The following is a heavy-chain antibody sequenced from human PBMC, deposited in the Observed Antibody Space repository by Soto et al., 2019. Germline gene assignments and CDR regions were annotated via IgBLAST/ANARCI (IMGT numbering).Heavy chain of an antibody. CDR1: GGSVSSGSYY. CDR2: INNSGST. V-gene: IGHV4-61*01. J-gene: IGHJ4*02. CDR3: ARHENHYESRGEMVY. Sequence: SETLSLTCTVSGGSVSSGSYYWSWIRQPPGKGLEWIGYINNSGSTNLNPSLKSRVTISVDMSQNQFSLKLTSVTAADTALYYCARHENHYESRGEMVYWGQGILVTVSS. D-gene: IGHD3-22*01.